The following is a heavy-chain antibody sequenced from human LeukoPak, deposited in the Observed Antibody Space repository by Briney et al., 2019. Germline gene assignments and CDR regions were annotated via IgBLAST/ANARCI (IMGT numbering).Heavy chain of an antibody. D-gene: IGHD4-17*01. Sequence: GRSLRLSCAASGFTFSSYSMHWVRQAPGKGLVWVAVITYDGSNKYYADSVKGRFTISRDNSKNTLYLQMNSLRAEDTAVYYCARGWNGDYNRGFDYWGQGTLVTVSS. CDR1: GFTFSSYS. V-gene: IGHV3-30*04. J-gene: IGHJ4*02. CDR2: ITYDGSNK. CDR3: ARGWNGDYNRGFDY.